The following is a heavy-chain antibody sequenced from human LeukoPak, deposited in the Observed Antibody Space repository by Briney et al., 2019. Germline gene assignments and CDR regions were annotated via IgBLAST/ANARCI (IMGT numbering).Heavy chain of an antibody. CDR2: TYSGDTT. CDR1: GFIVRSNH. D-gene: IGHD1-14*01. Sequence: GGSLRLSCAAFGFIVRSNHINWVRQAPGKGLEWVSITYSGDTTYYADSVKGRFIISRDDSKNTLSLRMNDLRVEDTAVYYCARERPDSRNLDSWGRGALVTVSS. CDR3: ARERPDSRNLDS. V-gene: IGHV3-66*01. J-gene: IGHJ4*02.